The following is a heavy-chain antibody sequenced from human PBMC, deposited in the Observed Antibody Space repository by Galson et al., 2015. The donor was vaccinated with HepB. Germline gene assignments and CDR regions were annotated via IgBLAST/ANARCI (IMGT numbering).Heavy chain of an antibody. V-gene: IGHV1-46*01. J-gene: IGHJ5*02. D-gene: IGHD2-15*01. CDR3: ARERGEGWSVVGWFDP. Sequence: SVKVSCKASGYTFTSYYMHWVRQAPGQGLEWMGIINPSGGSTSYAQKFQGRVTMTRDTSTSTVYMELSSLRSEDTAVYYCARERGEGWSVVGWFDPWGQGTLVTVSS. CDR1: GYTFTSYY. CDR2: INPSGGST.